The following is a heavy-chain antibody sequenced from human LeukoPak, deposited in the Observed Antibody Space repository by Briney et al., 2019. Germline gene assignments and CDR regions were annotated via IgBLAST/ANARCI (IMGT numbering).Heavy chain of an antibody. CDR2: IYTSGST. CDR3: AGRIAARPLRVWFDP. V-gene: IGHV4-4*09. Sequence: PSETLSLTCTVSGGSISSYYWSRIRQPPGKGLEWIGYIYTSGSTNYNPSLKSRVTISVDTPKNHFSLKLSSVTAADTAVYYCAGRIAARPLRVWFDPWGQGTLVTVSS. CDR1: GGSISSYY. D-gene: IGHD6-6*01. J-gene: IGHJ5*02.